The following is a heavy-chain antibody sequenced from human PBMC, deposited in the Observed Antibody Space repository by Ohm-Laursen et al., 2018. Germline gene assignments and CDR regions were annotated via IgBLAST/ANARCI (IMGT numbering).Heavy chain of an antibody. J-gene: IGHJ4*02. CDR3: ARNVGDGFDL. Sequence: ASVKVSCKASGYTFNYYDINWLRQATGQGPEWMGWVSPSNGNADSAQKFQGRLTMTRDISTNTAYMELNSLTSEDTAVYYCARNVGDGFDLWGQGTLVTVSS. CDR2: VSPSNGNA. D-gene: IGHD2-21*02. CDR1: GYTFNYYD. V-gene: IGHV1-8*01.